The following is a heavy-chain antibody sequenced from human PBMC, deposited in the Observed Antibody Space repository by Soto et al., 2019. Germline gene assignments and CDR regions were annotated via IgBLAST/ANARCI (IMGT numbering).Heavy chain of an antibody. Sequence: LSLPCSVSGGSMNSGAYYWTWIRHHPAKGLEWIGYIHDSGSTNYNPSLKSRVTMSLDTSTNQFSLKLTSVPAADTAVYFCPTAPAGRSFEPDCGLEYYYGMDGWGQGPTGTV. CDR2: IHDSGST. D-gene: IGHD3-9*01. J-gene: IGHJ6*02. CDR3: PTAPAGRSFEPDCGLEYYYGMDG. CDR1: GGSMNSGAYY. V-gene: IGHV4-30-4*01.